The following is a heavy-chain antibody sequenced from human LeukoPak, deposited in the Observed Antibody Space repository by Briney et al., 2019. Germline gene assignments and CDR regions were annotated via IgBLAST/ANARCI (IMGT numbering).Heavy chain of an antibody. D-gene: IGHD3-22*01. Sequence: SQTLSLACTVSGGSISSGGYYWSWIRQHPGKGLEWIGYIYYSGSTYYNPSLKSRVTISVDTSKNQFSLKLSSVTAADTAVYYCARAHIDSSGYYYVDYWGQGTLVTVSS. CDR3: ARAHIDSSGYYYVDY. J-gene: IGHJ4*02. CDR1: GGSISSGGYY. V-gene: IGHV4-31*03. CDR2: IYYSGST.